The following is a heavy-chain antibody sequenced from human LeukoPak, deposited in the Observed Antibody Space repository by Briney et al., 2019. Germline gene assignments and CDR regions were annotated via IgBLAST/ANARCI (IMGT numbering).Heavy chain of an antibody. CDR1: DASISSGDSF. Sequence: SETLSLTCIVSDASISSGDSFWTWIRHHPGRGLELIGHIYYPGSPYYNPSLKSRITISVDTAKNQFSLKLSSVTAADTAVYYCARGGENYSDSSGYYSLDHWGQGTRVTVSS. V-gene: IGHV4-31*02. CDR2: IYYPGSP. D-gene: IGHD3-22*01. CDR3: ARGGENYSDSSGYYSLDH. J-gene: IGHJ4*02.